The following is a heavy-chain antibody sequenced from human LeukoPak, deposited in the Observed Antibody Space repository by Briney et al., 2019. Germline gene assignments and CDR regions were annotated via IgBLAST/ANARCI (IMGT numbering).Heavy chain of an antibody. J-gene: IGHJ4*02. CDR1: GYTFTGYY. V-gene: IGHV1-2*02. CDR2: INPNSGGT. CDR3: ARGQAWSGYFDY. Sequence: ASVKVSCKASGYTFTGYYMHWVRQAPRQGLEWMGWINPNSGGTNYAQKFQGRVTMTRDTSISTAYMELSSLRSEDTAVYYCARGQAWSGYFDYWGQGTLVTVSS. D-gene: IGHD3-3*01.